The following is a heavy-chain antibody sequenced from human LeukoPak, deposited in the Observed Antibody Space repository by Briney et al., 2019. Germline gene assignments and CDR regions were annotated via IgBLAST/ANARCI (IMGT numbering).Heavy chain of an antibody. CDR1: GGSISSSSYY. CDR2: IYYSGST. D-gene: IGHD3-22*01. Sequence: SETLSLTCTVSGGSISSSSYYWGWIRQPPGKGLEWIGSIYYSGSTYYNPSLKSQLTISVDTSKNQFSLKLSSVTAADTALYYCARHSPQTHDSSGYYYFDYWGQGTLVTVSS. CDR3: ARHSPQTHDSSGYYYFDY. J-gene: IGHJ4*02. V-gene: IGHV4-39*01.